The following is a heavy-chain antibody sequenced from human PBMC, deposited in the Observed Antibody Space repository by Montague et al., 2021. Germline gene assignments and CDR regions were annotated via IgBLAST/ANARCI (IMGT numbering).Heavy chain of an antibody. D-gene: IGHD2-15*01. Sequence: SETLSLTCTVSGGSTSSTSYYWGWIRQPPGKELEFIGVIYYNGSTYHNLSLKSRVTVSIDTSKNQFSLKLISVTAADTAVYFCARSLYCKGGSCYSGFDPWGQGTLVTVSS. CDR3: ARSLYCKGGSCYSGFDP. CDR2: IYYNGST. CDR1: GGSTSSTSYY. J-gene: IGHJ5*02. V-gene: IGHV4-39*01.